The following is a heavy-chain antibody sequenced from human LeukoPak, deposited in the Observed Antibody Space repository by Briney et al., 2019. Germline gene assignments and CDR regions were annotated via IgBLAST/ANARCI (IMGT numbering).Heavy chain of an antibody. V-gene: IGHV4-39*01. J-gene: IGHJ6*03. CDR1: GGSITSGDCY. Sequence: SETLSLTCTVSGGSITSGDCYWGWIRPSPGTRLEWIGMIFKSGTTYYNPSLGSRASISVDTYNNQFSLRLTSVTAADTAVYYCATLIDFNNYVDVWGKGTTVTVSS. CDR3: ATLIDFNNYVDV. CDR2: IFKSGTT. D-gene: IGHD1-26*01.